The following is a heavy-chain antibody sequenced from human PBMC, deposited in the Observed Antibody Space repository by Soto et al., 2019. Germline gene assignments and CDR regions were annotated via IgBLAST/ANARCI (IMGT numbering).Heavy chain of an antibody. V-gene: IGHV3-30*18. CDR2: ISYDGSNK. Sequence: QVQLVESGGGVVQPGRSLRLSCAASGFTFSSYGMHWVRQAPGKGLEWVADISYDGSNKYYADSVKGRFTISRDNSKNTLYLQMNSLRAEDTAVYYCAKESGSSWTRYYYYYYGMDVWGQGTTVTVSS. D-gene: IGHD6-13*01. CDR3: AKESGSSWTRYYYYYYGMDV. J-gene: IGHJ6*02. CDR1: GFTFSSYG.